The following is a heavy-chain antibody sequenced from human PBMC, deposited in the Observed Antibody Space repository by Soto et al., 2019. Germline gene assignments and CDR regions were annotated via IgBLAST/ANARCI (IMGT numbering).Heavy chain of an antibody. CDR1: GFSFSVYA. CDR3: ARDPTGNYIWWNWFDPWGQGTLVTVSSGKSTPASVKVSCKASGYIFVNYGMDV. Sequence: PGGSLRLSCDAPGFSFSVYAMHWVRQAPGKGLEWVAVISYDGTNSNYADSVKGRFTVSRDNSKNTLYLEMNSLRPEDTAVYFCARDPTGNYIWWNWFDPWGQGTLVTVSSGKSTPASVKVSCKASGYIFVNYGMDVWGQGTTVTVSS. D-gene: IGHD1-7*01. J-gene: IGHJ6*02. V-gene: IGHV3-30-3*01. CDR2: ISYDGTNS.